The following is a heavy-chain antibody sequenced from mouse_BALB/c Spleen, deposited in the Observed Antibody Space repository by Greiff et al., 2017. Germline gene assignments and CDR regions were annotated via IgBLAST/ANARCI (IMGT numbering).Heavy chain of an antibody. CDR1: GFTFSSYA. CDR2: ISSGGST. V-gene: IGHV5-6-5*01. CDR3: ARGGAHFDY. J-gene: IGHJ2*01. Sequence: EVQLVESGGGLVKPGGSLKLSCEASGFTFSSYAMSWVRQTPEQGLEWVASISSGGSTSYPDSVEGRSTISRDNARNILYLQMSSLRSEDTAMYYCARGGAHFDYWGQGTTLTVSS.